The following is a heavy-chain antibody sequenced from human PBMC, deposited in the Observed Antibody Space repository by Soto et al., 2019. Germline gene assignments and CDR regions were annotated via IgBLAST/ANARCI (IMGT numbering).Heavy chain of an antibody. Sequence: TLSLKWAVYGGSLSGECWSWIRQPPGKGLEWIGEINHSGSTNYNPSLKSRVTISVDTSKNQFSLKLSSVTAADTAVYYCARARDHFDYWGQGTLVTVSS. V-gene: IGHV4-34*01. J-gene: IGHJ4*02. CDR1: GGSLSGEC. CDR2: INHSGST. CDR3: ARARDHFDY.